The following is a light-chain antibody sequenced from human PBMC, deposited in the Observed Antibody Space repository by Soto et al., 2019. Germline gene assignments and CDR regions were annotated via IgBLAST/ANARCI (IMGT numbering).Light chain of an antibody. Sequence: QSVLTQPPSVSGAPGQRVTISCTGSSSNIGAVYDVHWYQQFPGTAPKLLIYGNSNRPSGVPDRFSGSKSGTSASLAITGLQAEDEADYYCQSYDSTLGGSVFGGGTKVTVL. J-gene: IGLJ2*01. V-gene: IGLV1-40*01. CDR2: GNS. CDR1: SSNIGAVYD. CDR3: QSYDSTLGGSV.